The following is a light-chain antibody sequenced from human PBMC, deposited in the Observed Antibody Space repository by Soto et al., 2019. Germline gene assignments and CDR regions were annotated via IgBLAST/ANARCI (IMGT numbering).Light chain of an antibody. V-gene: IGKV3-15*01. CDR1: ESVHSN. CDR2: YAS. Sequence: EMVMTQSPATLSVSPGERVTLSCRASESVHSNLAWYQQKPGQGPSLLIYYASTRVTGVPDRFSGSGSWTEFTLTISSLLSEDFGVYYCQHYSNWPPTFGPGTKVEIK. J-gene: IGKJ3*01. CDR3: QHYSNWPPT.